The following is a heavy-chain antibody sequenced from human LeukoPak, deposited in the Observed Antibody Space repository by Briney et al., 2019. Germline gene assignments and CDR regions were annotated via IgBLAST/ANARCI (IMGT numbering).Heavy chain of an antibody. D-gene: IGHD4-17*01. V-gene: IGHV3-23*01. CDR3: AKRGGYGDYYYYYMDV. CDR1: GFTFSSYA. Sequence: GGSLRLSCAASGFTFSSYAMSWVRQAPGKGPEWVSAISGSGGSTYYADSVKGRFTISRDNSKNTLYLQMNSLRAEDTAVYYCAKRGGYGDYYYYYMDVWGKGTTVTVSS. J-gene: IGHJ6*03. CDR2: ISGSGGST.